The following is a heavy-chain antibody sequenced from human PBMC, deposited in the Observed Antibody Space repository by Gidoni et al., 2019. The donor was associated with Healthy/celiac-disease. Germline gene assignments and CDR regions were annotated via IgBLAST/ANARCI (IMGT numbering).Heavy chain of an antibody. V-gene: IGHV4-39*07. J-gene: IGHJ5*02. CDR3: ARDWELLPFYP. CDR1: GGPISSSSNY. CDR2: IYFSAST. Sequence: QLQLQESGPGRVNTAETLSLTCTGSGGPISSSSNYWGWIRQPPGKGLGLIGSIYFSASTYYHPSLTRRVTISVDTSKNQFSLQLRSVTAADPAVYYFARDWELLPFYPWGQGTLVTVSS. D-gene: IGHD1-26*01.